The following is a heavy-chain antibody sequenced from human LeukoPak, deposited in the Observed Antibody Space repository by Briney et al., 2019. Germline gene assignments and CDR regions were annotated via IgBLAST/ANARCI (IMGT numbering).Heavy chain of an antibody. CDR1: GYSFTSYW. CDR3: ARTLSYSYGKLDY. D-gene: IGHD5-18*01. Sequence: GESLKISCKGSGYSFTSYWIGWVRQMPGKGLEWMGIIYPGDSDTRYGPSFQGQVTISADKSISTAYLQWSSLKASDTAIYYCARTLSYSYGKLDYWGQGTLVTVSA. V-gene: IGHV5-51*01. J-gene: IGHJ4*02. CDR2: IYPGDSDT.